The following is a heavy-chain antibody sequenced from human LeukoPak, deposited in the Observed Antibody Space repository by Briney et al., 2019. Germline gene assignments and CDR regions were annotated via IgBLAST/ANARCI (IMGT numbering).Heavy chain of an antibody. V-gene: IGHV4-59*01. CDR1: GGSISSYY. D-gene: IGHD3-22*01. CDR2: IYYSGST. CDR3: ARELQDYYDSSATFDI. Sequence: PSETLSLTCTVSGGSISSYYWSWIRQPPGKGLEWIGYIYYSGSTNYNPSLKSRVTISVDTSKNQFSLKLSSVTAADTAVYYCARELQDYYDSSATFDIWGQGTMVTVSS. J-gene: IGHJ3*02.